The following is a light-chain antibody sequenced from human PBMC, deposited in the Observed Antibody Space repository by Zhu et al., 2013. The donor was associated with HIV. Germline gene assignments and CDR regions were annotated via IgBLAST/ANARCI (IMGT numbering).Light chain of an antibody. V-gene: IGKV1-17*01. J-gene: IGKJ4*01. CDR3: QQFNSYPFT. CDR2: VAS. CDR1: QDIRNH. Sequence: GDRVTITCRASQDIRNHLGWYQQKPGKAPKRLIYVASSLQSGVPSRFSGSGSGTEFTLTISSLQPEDFATYYCQQFNSYPFTFGGGTKVEIK.